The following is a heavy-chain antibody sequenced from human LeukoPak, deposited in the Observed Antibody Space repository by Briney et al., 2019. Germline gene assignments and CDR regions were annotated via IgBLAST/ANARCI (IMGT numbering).Heavy chain of an antibody. CDR2: INPNSGVT. Sequence: ASVKVSCKASGYTFSGYYMHWVRQAPGQGLEWMGWINPNSGVTNYVQKFQGRVTMTRDTSTSTVYMELSSLRSEDTAVYYCARVFLTGYSSSWSFDYWGQGTPVTVSS. D-gene: IGHD6-13*01. V-gene: IGHV1-2*02. CDR3: ARVFLTGYSSSWSFDY. J-gene: IGHJ4*02. CDR1: GYTFSGYY.